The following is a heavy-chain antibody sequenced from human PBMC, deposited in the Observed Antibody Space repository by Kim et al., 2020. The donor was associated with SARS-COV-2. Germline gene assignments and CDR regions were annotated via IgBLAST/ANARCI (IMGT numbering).Heavy chain of an antibody. D-gene: IGHD3-3*01. J-gene: IGHJ5*02. Sequence: GGSLRLSCAASGFTFSGSAMHWVRQASGKGLEWVGRIRSKANSYATAYAASVKGRFTISRDDSKNTAYLQMNSLKTEDTAVYYCTRSDPTSGVVILFDPWGQGTLVTVSS. CDR3: TRSDPTSGVVILFDP. CDR1: GFTFSGSA. CDR2: IRSKANSYAT. V-gene: IGHV3-73*01.